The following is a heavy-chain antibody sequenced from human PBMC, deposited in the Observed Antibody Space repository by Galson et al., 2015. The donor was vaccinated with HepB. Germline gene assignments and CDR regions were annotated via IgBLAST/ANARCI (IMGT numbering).Heavy chain of an antibody. CDR1: GGSVTSSTYY. V-gene: IGHV4-39*02. D-gene: IGHD6-13*01. CDR3: ARVPFSWDGFDF. J-gene: IGHJ4*02. CDR2: IYYSGST. Sequence: TLSLTCTVSGGSVTSSTYYWGWIRQPPGKGLEWIGAIYYSGSTYYNPSLKSRVTISLATSKNHFFLQLTSVTAADTAVYFCARVPFSWDGFDFWGQGTLVAVSS.